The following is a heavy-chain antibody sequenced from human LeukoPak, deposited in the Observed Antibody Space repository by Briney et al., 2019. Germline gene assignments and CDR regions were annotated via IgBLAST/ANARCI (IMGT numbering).Heavy chain of an antibody. CDR1: GFTFSSYA. CDR3: ASAASSSWYYFDY. V-gene: IGHV3-23*01. Sequence: GGSLRLSCEASGFTFSSYAMSWVRQAPGKGLEWVSAISGSGGSTYYADSVKGRFTISRDNSKNTLYLQMNSLRAEDTAVYYCASAASSSWYYFDYWGQGTLVTVSS. CDR2: ISGSGGST. D-gene: IGHD6-13*01. J-gene: IGHJ4*02.